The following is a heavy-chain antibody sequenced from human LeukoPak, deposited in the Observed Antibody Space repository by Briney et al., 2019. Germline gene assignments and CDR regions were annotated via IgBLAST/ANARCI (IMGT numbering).Heavy chain of an antibody. CDR3: ARNGWFGDYNWFDP. D-gene: IGHD3-10*01. Sequence: GGSLRLSCAASGFTFSSYSMNWVRQAPGKGLEWVSYISSASNTIYYADSVKGRFTISRDNAKNSLYLQMNSLRAEDTAMYYFARNGWFGDYNWFDPWGQGTLVTVSS. CDR2: ISSASNTI. CDR1: GFTFSSYS. V-gene: IGHV3-48*01. J-gene: IGHJ5*02.